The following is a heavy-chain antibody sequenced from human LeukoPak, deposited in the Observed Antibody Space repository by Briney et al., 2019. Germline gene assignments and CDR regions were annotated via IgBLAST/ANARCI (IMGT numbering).Heavy chain of an antibody. CDR1: GFIFSDYT. Sequence: PGGSLRLSCAASGFIFSDYTMHWVRQAPGRGLEWVAALSADGSKKYHADSVKGRFTISRDNSRSTLFLRMNSLRVDDTAVYYCARGGPRYQYYYNMDVWGKGTTVTVSS. J-gene: IGHJ6*04. CDR2: LSADGSKK. V-gene: IGHV3-30*04. CDR3: ARGGPRYQYYYNMDV. D-gene: IGHD3-16*02.